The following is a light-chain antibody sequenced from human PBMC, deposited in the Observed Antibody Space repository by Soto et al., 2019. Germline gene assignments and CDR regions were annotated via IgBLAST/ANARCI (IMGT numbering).Light chain of an antibody. Sequence: QSVLTQPRSVSGSPGQSVTISCAGTSSDVGAYNYVSWYQQHPGKAPKIMIYDVTERPSGVPDRFSGSKSGNTASLTISGLQAEDEADYYCCSFAGNSLVFGGGTKRTV. CDR2: DVT. CDR3: CSFAGNSLV. V-gene: IGLV2-11*01. J-gene: IGLJ2*01. CDR1: SSDVGAYNY.